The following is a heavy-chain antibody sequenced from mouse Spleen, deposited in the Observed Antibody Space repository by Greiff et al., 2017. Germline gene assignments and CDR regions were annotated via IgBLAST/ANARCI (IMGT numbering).Heavy chain of an antibody. V-gene: IGHV2-6-7*01. D-gene: IGHD2-3*01. Sequence: QAQLQQSGPGLVQPSQSLSITCTVSGFSLTSNGVHWVRQPPGKGLEWLGMIWGDGSTDYNSALKSRLSISKDNSKSQVFLKMNSLQTDDTARYYCARERDGSFAYWGQGTLVTVSA. CDR3: ARERDGSFAY. J-gene: IGHJ3*01. CDR1: GFSLTSNG. CDR2: IWGDGST.